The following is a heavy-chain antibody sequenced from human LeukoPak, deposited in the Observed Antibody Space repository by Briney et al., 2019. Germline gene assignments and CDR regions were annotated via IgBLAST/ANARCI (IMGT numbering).Heavy chain of an antibody. D-gene: IGHD4-17*01. CDR1: GGSFSGYY. Sequence: SETLSLTCAVYGGSFSGYYWSWIRQPPGKGLEWIGEINRSGSTNYNPSLKSRVTISVDTSKNHFSLKLSSVTAADTALYYCARDGSIRFDYWGQGTLVTVSS. CDR3: ARDGSIRFDY. V-gene: IGHV4-34*01. CDR2: INRSGST. J-gene: IGHJ4*02.